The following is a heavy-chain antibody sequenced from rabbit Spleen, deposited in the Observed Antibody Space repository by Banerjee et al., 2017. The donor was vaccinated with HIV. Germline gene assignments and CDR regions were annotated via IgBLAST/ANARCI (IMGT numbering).Heavy chain of an antibody. J-gene: IGHJ2*01. CDR2: IDSGSSGFT. D-gene: IGHD1-1*01. Sequence: QEQLVESGGGLVQPEGSLTLTCKASAFSFSDRDVMCWVRQAPGKGLQWIACIDSGSSGFTYFASWAKGRFTISKTSSTTVTLQMTSLTAADTATYFCARNYVNTFDPWGPGTLVTVS. V-gene: IGHV1S45*01. CDR1: AFSFSDRDV. CDR3: ARNYVNTFDP.